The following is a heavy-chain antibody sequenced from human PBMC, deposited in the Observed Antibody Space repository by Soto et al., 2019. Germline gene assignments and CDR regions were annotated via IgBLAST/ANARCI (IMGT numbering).Heavy chain of an antibody. CDR1: GVSIIGYY. CDR3: ARARGYSGYDRDYFDY. V-gene: IGHV4-31*03. D-gene: IGHD5-12*01. Sequence: SETLSLTCTVSGVSIIGYYWSWIRQHPGKGLEWIGYIYYSGSTYYNPSLKSRVTISVDTSKNQFSLKLSSVTAADTAVYYCARARGYSGYDRDYFDYWGQGTLVTVSS. J-gene: IGHJ4*02. CDR2: IYYSGST.